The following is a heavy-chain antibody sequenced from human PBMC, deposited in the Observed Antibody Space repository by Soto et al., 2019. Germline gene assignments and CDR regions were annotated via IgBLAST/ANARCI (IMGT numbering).Heavy chain of an antibody. J-gene: IGHJ6*02. CDR2: ISYGGSDE. CDR3: AKDLTGYRYWYYGMDV. CDR1: GFTFSSYG. V-gene: IGHV3-30*18. D-gene: IGHD5-18*01. Sequence: QVQLVESGGDVVQPGRSLRLSCAASGFTFSSYGMHWVRQAPGKGLEWVAVISYGGSDEYYADSVEGRFTISRDNSKNTLYLQMNSLRAEDTAVYYCAKDLTGYRYWYYGMDVWGQGTKFIVSS.